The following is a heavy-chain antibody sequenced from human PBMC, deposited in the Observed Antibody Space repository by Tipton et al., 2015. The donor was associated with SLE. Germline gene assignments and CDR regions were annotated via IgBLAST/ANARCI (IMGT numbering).Heavy chain of an antibody. CDR2: INPNSGGT. J-gene: IGHJ4*02. CDR3: ARGTYYYDSSGSYYFDY. CDR1: GYTFTSYG. Sequence: QSGAEVKKPGASVKVSCKASGYTFTSYGISWVRQAPGQGLEWMGRINPNSGGTNYAQKFQGRVTMTRDTSISTAYMELSRLRSDDTAVYYCARGTYYYDSSGSYYFDYWGQGTLVTVSS. V-gene: IGHV1-2*06. D-gene: IGHD3-22*01.